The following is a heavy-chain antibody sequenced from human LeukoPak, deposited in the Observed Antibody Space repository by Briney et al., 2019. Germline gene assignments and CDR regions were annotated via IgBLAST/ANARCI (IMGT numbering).Heavy chain of an antibody. J-gene: IGHJ4*02. CDR3: ARDEPTVPTAPPVGS. V-gene: IGHV3-74*01. CDR2: INGDGSTS. CDR1: GFTFYSYW. Sequence: PGGSLRLSCAASGFTFYSYWMHWVRQAPGKGLEWVSCINGDGSTSNYADSVKGRFTISRDNTKNTLYLQMNSLRAEDTAIYYCARDEPTVPTAPPVGSWGQGNLVTVSS. D-gene: IGHD4-17*01.